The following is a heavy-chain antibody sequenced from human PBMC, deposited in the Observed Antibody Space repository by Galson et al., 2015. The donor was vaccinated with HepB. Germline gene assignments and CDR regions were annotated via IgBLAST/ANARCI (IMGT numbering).Heavy chain of an antibody. CDR1: GSTFTGYS. J-gene: IGHJ5*02. D-gene: IGHD3-16*01. Sequence: SVTVSCKASGSTFTGYSIHWVRQVPGQGLEWVGWINPHSGGTNYAQKFQGRVTMTRDTSISTAYMELSSLRSDGTAVYYCASAACTYTTSCSPDFPWGQGTLVTVSS. CDR3: ASAACTYTTSCSPDFP. V-gene: IGHV1-2*02. CDR2: INPHSGGT.